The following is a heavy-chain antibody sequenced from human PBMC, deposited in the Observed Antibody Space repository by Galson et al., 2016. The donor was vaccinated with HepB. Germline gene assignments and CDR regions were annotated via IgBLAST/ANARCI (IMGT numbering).Heavy chain of an antibody. CDR2: ISTSGTA. D-gene: IGHD2-2*01. Sequence: TLSLTCTVSGGSITSGTKYWTWIRQPAGKGLEWIGGISTSGTANYNPSLRSRVTISLDTSKTHLSLQLRSVTASDTAMYYCARMPDSWGQGTLVTVSS. CDR1: GGSITSGTKY. V-gene: IGHV4-61*02. J-gene: IGHJ4*02. CDR3: ARMPDS.